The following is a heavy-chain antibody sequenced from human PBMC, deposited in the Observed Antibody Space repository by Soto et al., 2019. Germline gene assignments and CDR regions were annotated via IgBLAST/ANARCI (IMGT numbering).Heavy chain of an antibody. Sequence: GGSLRLSCAASGFTFSSYAMSWVRQAPGKGLEWVSAISGSGGSTYYADSVKGRFTISRDNSKNTLYLQMNSLRAEDTAVYYCAKASNYYDSSGYYDYWGQGPLVTVSS. V-gene: IGHV3-23*01. CDR1: GFTFSSYA. D-gene: IGHD3-22*01. CDR2: ISGSGGST. J-gene: IGHJ4*02. CDR3: AKASNYYDSSGYYDY.